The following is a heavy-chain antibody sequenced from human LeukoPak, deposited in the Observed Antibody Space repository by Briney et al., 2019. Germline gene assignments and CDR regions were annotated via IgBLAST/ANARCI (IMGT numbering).Heavy chain of an antibody. CDR3: ARDSDYGDYGGYFDY. Sequence: GGSLRLSCAASGFTFSSYWMSWVRQAPGKGLEWVANIKQDGSEKYYVDSVKGRFTISRDNAKNSLYLQMNSLRAEDTAVYYCARDSDYGDYGGYFDYWGQGTLVTVSS. D-gene: IGHD4-17*01. V-gene: IGHV3-7*01. CDR1: GFTFSSYW. CDR2: IKQDGSEK. J-gene: IGHJ4*02.